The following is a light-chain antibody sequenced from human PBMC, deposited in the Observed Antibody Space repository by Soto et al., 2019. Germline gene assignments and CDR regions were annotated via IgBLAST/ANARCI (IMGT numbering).Light chain of an antibody. CDR3: QQRTNWPPLT. CDR1: KSVSSD. Sequence: EIVLTQSPATLSLSPGERATFSCRASKSVSSDLVWYQQKPGQAPRLLIYDASNRATGVPARFSGSGSGTDFTLTISSLEPEDFAVYYCQQRTNWPPLTFGGRTKVEIK. J-gene: IGKJ4*01. V-gene: IGKV3-11*01. CDR2: DAS.